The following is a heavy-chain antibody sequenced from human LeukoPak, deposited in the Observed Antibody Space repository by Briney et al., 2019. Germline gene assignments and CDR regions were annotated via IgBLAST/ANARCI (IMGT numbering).Heavy chain of an antibody. V-gene: IGHV4-59*11. J-gene: IGHJ4*02. Sequence: SGTLSLTCTVSGASIRSHYWSWVRQPPGKGLEWIGYLYHSGTTNYNPSLKSRVTISVDTSTIQVSLKLSSVTAADTAVYYCARGGFSGYDYVEFDYWGQGTLVTVSS. CDR3: ARGGFSGYDYVEFDY. CDR1: GASIRSHY. CDR2: LYHSGTT. D-gene: IGHD5-12*01.